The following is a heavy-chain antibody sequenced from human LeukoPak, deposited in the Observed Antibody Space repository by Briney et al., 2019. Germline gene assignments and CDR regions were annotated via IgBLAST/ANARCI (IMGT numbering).Heavy chain of an antibody. J-gene: IGHJ4*02. CDR2: IYTSGST. Sequence: SETLSLTCTVSGGSISSGSYYWSWIRQPAGKGLEWIGRIYTSGSTYYNPSLKSRVTISVDTSKNQFSLKLSSVTAADTAVYYCARTWGVRDYFDYWGQGTLVTVSS. V-gene: IGHV4-61*02. CDR1: GGSISSGSYY. D-gene: IGHD3-16*01. CDR3: ARTWGVRDYFDY.